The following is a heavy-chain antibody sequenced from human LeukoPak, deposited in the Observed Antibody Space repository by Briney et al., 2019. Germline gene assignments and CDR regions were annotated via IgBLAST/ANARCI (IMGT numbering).Heavy chain of an antibody. CDR2: ISSSSSYI. D-gene: IGHD4-11*01. V-gene: IGHV3-21*01. CDR3: ARDLVRDYSNYPKESWFDP. J-gene: IGHJ5*02. CDR1: GFTFSSYS. Sequence: GGSLRLSCAASGFTFSSYSVNWVRQAPGKGLEWVSSISSSSSYIYYADSVKGRFTISRDNAKNSLYLQMNSLRAEDTAVYYCARDLVRDYSNYPKESWFDPWGQGTLVTVSS.